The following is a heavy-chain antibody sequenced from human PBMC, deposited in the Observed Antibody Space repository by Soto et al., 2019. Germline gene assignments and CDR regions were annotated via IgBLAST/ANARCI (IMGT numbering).Heavy chain of an antibody. J-gene: IGHJ5*02. Sequence: GGSLRLSCAASGFTFSSYSMNWVRQAPGKGLKWVSYISSSSSTIYYADSVKGRFTISRDNAKNSLYLQMNSLRAEDTSVYYCARHPERIAEIGWFDPWGQGTLVTVSS. D-gene: IGHD6-13*01. CDR2: ISSSSSTI. CDR3: ARHPERIAEIGWFDP. CDR1: GFTFSSYS. V-gene: IGHV3-48*01.